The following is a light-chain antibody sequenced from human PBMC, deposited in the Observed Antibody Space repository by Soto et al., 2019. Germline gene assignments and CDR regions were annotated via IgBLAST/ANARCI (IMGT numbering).Light chain of an antibody. Sequence: QSGLTQPASVSGSPGQSITISYTGTSSDIGDYYYVSWYQQHPGKAPKLMMFEVRNRPSGVPYRFSGSKSGYTASLTISGLQAEDEADYYCSSYTNNTTPCVFGTGTKVTVL. CDR3: SSYTNNTTPCV. V-gene: IGLV2-14*01. CDR2: EVR. J-gene: IGLJ1*01. CDR1: SSDIGDYYY.